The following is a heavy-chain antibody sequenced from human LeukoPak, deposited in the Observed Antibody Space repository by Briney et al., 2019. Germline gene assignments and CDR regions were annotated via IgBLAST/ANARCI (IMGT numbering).Heavy chain of an antibody. D-gene: IGHD2-15*01. Sequence: ASVKVSCKASGGTFSSYAISWVRQAPGQGLEWMGWISAYNGNTNYAQKLQGRVTMTTDTSTSTAYMELRSLRSDDTAVYYCATVVAATFFDYWGQGTLVTVSS. V-gene: IGHV1-18*01. CDR2: ISAYNGNT. J-gene: IGHJ4*02. CDR3: ATVVAATFFDY. CDR1: GGTFSSYA.